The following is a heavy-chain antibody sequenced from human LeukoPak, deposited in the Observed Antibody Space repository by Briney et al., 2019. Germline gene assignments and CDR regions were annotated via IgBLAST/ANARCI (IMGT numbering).Heavy chain of an antibody. CDR3: AHSFRSAYYYYFDY. CDR1: GFSLSTHGVG. J-gene: IGHJ4*02. D-gene: IGHD3-3*01. Sequence: SGPTLVHPTPTLTLTCTFSGFSLSTHGVGVGWSRQPPAKALEWLALIYWNDDKRYSPSLKSRLTITKDTSKNQVVLTMTNMDPVDTATYYCAHSFRSAYYYYFDYWGQGTLVTVSS. CDR2: IYWNDDK. V-gene: IGHV2-5*01.